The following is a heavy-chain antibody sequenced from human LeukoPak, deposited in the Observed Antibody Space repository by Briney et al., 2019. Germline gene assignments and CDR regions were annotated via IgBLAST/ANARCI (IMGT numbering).Heavy chain of an antibody. J-gene: IGHJ3*02. CDR2: ISAYNGNT. CDR3: ARGKYSLDAFDI. V-gene: IGHV1-18*01. CDR1: GYTFTSYA. D-gene: IGHD6-6*01. Sequence: ASVKVSCKASGYTFTSYAMNWVRQAPGQGLEWMGWISAYNGNTNYAQKLQGRVTMTTDSSTSTAYMELRSLRSDDTAVYYCARGKYSLDAFDIWGQGTMVTVSS.